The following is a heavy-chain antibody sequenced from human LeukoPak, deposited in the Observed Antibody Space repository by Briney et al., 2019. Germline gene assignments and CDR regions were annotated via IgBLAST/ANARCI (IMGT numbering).Heavy chain of an antibody. D-gene: IGHD2-2*01. J-gene: IGHJ6*03. CDR2: INPSGGST. V-gene: IGHV1-46*01. CDR1: GYTFTSYY. Sequence: ASVKVSCKASGYTFTSYYMHWVRQAPGQGLGWMGIINPSGGSTSYAQKFQGRVTITRNTSISTAYMELSSLRSEDTAVYYCARGRLRRVVPAASYYYYYMDVWGKGTTVTVSS. CDR3: ARGRLRRVVPAASYYYYYMDV.